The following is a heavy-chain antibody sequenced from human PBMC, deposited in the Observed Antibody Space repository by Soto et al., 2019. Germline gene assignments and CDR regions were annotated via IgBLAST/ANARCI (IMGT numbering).Heavy chain of an antibody. V-gene: IGHV1-2*02. CDR3: FIEKRGTVSLLSA. CDR2: LNPYSGAT. Sequence: ASVKVSCKASGYPFNDNHIHWVRQAPGQGLEWMGWLNPYSGATTYGANYKGRINLTRETSLSTSYMELIGLRYEDTAVYYCFIEKRGTVSLLSAWCQGKLVTVS. D-gene: IGHD1-26*01. CDR1: GYPFNDNH. J-gene: IGHJ4*03.